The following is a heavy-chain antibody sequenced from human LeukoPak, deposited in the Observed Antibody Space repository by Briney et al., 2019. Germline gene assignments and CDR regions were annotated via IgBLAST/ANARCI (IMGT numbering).Heavy chain of an antibody. J-gene: IGHJ4*02. V-gene: IGHV3-72*01. CDR1: GYTFSNAW. CDR2: IKNKTNSYTT. CDR3: ADLGTPY. Sequence: GGSLRLSCAASGYTFSNAWMSWIRQAPGKGLEWVGRIKNKTNSYTTRYAASVQGRFTISRDDLKNSLYLQMNSLKTEDTAVYYCADLGTPYWGQGTLVTVSS.